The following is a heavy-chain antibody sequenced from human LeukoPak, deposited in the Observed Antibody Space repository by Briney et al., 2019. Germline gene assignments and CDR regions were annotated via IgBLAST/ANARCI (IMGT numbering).Heavy chain of an antibody. J-gene: IGHJ4*02. Sequence: GGSLRLSCAASGFIFSDYWMSWVRQAPGKGLEWVANIRQDESEKYYVDSVKGRFTISRDNGKSSLYLQMNSLRAEDTAVYYCAKSLGAYTAMVSYFDYWGQGTLVTVSS. V-gene: IGHV3-7*01. CDR1: GFIFSDYW. CDR3: AKSLGAYTAMVSYFDY. CDR2: IRQDESEK. D-gene: IGHD5-18*01.